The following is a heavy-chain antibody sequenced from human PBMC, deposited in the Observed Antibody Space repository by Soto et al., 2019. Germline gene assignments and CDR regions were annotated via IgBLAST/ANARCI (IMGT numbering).Heavy chain of an antibody. CDR3: VRANGGSSEFGY. J-gene: IGHJ4*02. D-gene: IGHD2-15*01. CDR2: IFYSGST. V-gene: IGHV4-30-4*08. Sequence: PSETLSLTCTVSGGSISSGVYYWSWIRQLPGKGLEWIGYIFYSGSTYYNPSLKSRLTISIDTSKNQFSLRLSSVTTADTAAYYCVRANGGSSEFGYWGQGTLVTVSS. CDR1: GGSISSGVYY.